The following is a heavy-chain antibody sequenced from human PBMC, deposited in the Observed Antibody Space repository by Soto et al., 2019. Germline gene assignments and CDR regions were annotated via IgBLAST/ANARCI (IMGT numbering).Heavy chain of an antibody. CDR1: GGSISSRGW. J-gene: IGHJ3*02. CDR2: IYHTGST. Sequence: QVQLQESGPGLVKPSGALSLTCAVSGGSISSRGWWSWVRQPPGQGLEWIGEIYHTGSTNYNPSLKSRVTISIDKSKHQFSLNLSSVTAADTAFYYCARGLGYCLSTSCSFDICGQGTIVTVSS. V-gene: IGHV4-4*02. CDR3: ARGLGYCLSTSCSFDI. D-gene: IGHD2-2*01.